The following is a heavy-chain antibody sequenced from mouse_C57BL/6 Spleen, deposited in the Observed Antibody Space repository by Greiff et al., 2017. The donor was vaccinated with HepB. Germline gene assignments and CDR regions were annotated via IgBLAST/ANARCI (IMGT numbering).Heavy chain of an antibody. D-gene: IGHD1-1*01. J-gene: IGHJ3*01. CDR1: GFTFSSYG. CDR3: ARHHGSSWGFAY. Sequence: EVQLQESGGDLVKPGGSLKLSCAASGFTFSSYGMSWVRQTPDKRLEWVATISSGGSYTYYPDSVKGRFTISRDNAKNTLYLQMSSLKSEDTAMYYCARHHGSSWGFAYWGQGTLVTVSA. CDR2: ISSGGSYT. V-gene: IGHV5-6*01.